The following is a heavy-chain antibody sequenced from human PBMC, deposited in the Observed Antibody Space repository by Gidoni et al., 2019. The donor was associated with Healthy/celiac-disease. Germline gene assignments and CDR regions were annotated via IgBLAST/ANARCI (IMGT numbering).Heavy chain of an antibody. CDR3: ARVRRGYYDSSGYYYSDAFDI. Sequence: EVQLVESGGGLVKPGGSLRLSCAASGFTFSRYSMNWVRQAPGKGLEWVSSISSSSSYIYYADSVKGRFTISRDNAKNSLYLQMNSLRAEDTAVYYCARVRRGYYDSSGYYYSDAFDIWGQGTMVTVSS. V-gene: IGHV3-21*01. D-gene: IGHD3-22*01. CDR2: ISSSSSYI. CDR1: GFTFSRYS. J-gene: IGHJ3*02.